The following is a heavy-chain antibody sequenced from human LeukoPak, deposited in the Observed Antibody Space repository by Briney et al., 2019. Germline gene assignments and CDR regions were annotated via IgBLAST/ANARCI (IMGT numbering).Heavy chain of an antibody. J-gene: IGHJ4*02. CDR2: IKQDGSEK. V-gene: IGHV3-7*01. CDR3: AREYPYYYNSSGPDFDY. Sequence: GGSLRLSCAASGFTLSSYWMSWVRQAPGKGLEWVANIKQDGSEKYYVDSVKGRFTISRDNAKNSLYLQMNSLRAEDTAVYYCAREYPYYYNSSGPDFDYWGQGTLVTVSS. D-gene: IGHD3-22*01. CDR1: GFTLSSYW.